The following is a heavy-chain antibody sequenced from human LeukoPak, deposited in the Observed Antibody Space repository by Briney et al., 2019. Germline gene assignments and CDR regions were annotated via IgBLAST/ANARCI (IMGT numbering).Heavy chain of an antibody. CDR1: GGSISSYY. D-gene: IGHD3-9*01. Sequence: PSETLSLTCTVSGGSISSYYWSWIRQPPGKGLEWIGYIYYSGSTNYNPSLKSRVTISVDTSKNQFSLKLSSVTAADTAVYYCARDLSLTGEELDAFDIWGQGTMVTVSS. V-gene: IGHV4-59*01. CDR3: ARDLSLTGEELDAFDI. J-gene: IGHJ3*02. CDR2: IYYSGST.